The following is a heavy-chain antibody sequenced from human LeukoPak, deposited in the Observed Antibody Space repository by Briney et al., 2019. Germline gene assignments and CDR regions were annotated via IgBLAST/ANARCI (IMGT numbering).Heavy chain of an antibody. CDR1: GFTFSSYA. D-gene: IGHD6-19*01. CDR2: IKQDGSEK. V-gene: IGHV3-7*01. J-gene: IGHJ4*02. CDR3: ARGRAKYSSPHFDY. Sequence: GGSLRLSCAASGFTFSSYAMSWVRQAPGKGLEWVANIKQDGSEKYYVDSVKGRFTISGDNAKNSLYLQMNSLRAEDTAVYYCARGRAKYSSPHFDYWGQGTLVTVSS.